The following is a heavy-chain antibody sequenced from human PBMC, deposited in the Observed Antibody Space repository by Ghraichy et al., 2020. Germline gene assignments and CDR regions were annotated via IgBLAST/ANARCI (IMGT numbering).Heavy chain of an antibody. V-gene: IGHV3-23*01. Sequence: GGSLRLSCAASGFIFSSYAMSWIRQAPGKGLEWVSTISGSGGSTYYADSVKGRFTISRDNSKNTLYLQMNSLRAEDTAVYYCAKDPYTTVTTWTYYDMEVWGKGTTVTVSS. CDR1: GFIFSSYA. CDR3: AKDPYTTVTTWTYYDMEV. J-gene: IGHJ6*04. D-gene: IGHD4-17*01. CDR2: ISGSGGST.